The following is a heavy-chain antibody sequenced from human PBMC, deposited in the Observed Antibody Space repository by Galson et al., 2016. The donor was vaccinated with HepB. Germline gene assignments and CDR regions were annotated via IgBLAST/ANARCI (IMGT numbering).Heavy chain of an antibody. V-gene: IGHV3-74*01. D-gene: IGHD1-26*01. CDR3: ARDNGFSGGGYDI. Sequence: SLRLPCAASGFIFSNHWMHWVRQAPGKGEVWVPHINSDGRSTSYADAVKGRSTISRDDAKNTLYLQMNSLRAEDTAVYYCARDNGFSGGGYDIWGQGTRVTVSS. CDR2: INSDGRST. CDR1: GFIFSNHW. J-gene: IGHJ3*02.